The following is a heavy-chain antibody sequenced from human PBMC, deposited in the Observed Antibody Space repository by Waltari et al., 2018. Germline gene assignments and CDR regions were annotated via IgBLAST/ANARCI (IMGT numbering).Heavy chain of an antibody. Sequence: EVHLVESGGGLVQPGGSLRLSCAASGCTFSTSWMNWVRQAPGKGLEWLANIKDDGSEKNYVDSVKGRFTISRDNAKNSLYLQMNSLRAEDTAVYYCARDPHYSNFDYWGQGTLVTVSS. D-gene: IGHD4-4*01. J-gene: IGHJ4*02. CDR3: ARDPHYSNFDY. CDR2: IKDDGSEK. V-gene: IGHV3-7*01. CDR1: GCTFSTSW.